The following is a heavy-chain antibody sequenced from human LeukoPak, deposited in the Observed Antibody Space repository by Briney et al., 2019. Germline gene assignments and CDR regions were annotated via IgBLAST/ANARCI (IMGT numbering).Heavy chain of an antibody. CDR1: GGSFSGYY. V-gene: IGHV4-34*01. J-gene: IGHJ3*02. CDR2: INHSGST. Sequence: PSETLSLTCAVYGGSFSGYYWSWIRQPPGKGLEWIGEINHSGSTNYNPSLKSRVTISVDTSKNQFSLKLSSVTAADTAVYYCATRPAGDAFDIWGQGTMVTVSS. CDR3: ATRPAGDAFDI.